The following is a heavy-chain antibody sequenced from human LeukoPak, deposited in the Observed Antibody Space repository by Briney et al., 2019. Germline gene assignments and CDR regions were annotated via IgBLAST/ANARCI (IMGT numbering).Heavy chain of an antibody. D-gene: IGHD2-21*02. J-gene: IGHJ6*02. Sequence: GGSLRLSCAASGFTFSSYGMHWVRQAPGKGLEWVAVISYDGSNKYYADSVKGRFTISRDNSKNTLYLQMNSLRAEDPAVYYCAKDFTHIVVVTASRKGYYGMDVWGQGTTVTVSS. CDR2: ISYDGSNK. CDR1: GFTFSSYG. V-gene: IGHV3-30*18. CDR3: AKDFTHIVVVTASRKGYYGMDV.